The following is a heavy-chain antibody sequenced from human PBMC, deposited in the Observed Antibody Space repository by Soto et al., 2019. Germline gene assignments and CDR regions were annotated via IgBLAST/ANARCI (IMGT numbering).Heavy chain of an antibody. J-gene: IGHJ4*02. Sequence: QVQLVQSGTEVKKPEASVNVSCKAFGYTFTSYGFRWVRQVPGQGLEWLGWISAFNGDTQYAQTMKGRLTVTTDTSTTTVHMELRSLTPADTAVYYCAREAGWQRMVPYDWGQGTLVTVS. CDR2: ISAFNGDT. CDR1: GYTFTSYG. V-gene: IGHV1-18*04. D-gene: IGHD6-25*01. CDR3: AREAGWQRMVPYD.